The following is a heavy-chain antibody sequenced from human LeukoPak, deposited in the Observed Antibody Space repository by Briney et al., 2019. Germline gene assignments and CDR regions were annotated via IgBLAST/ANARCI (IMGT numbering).Heavy chain of an antibody. Sequence: PGRSLRLSCAASGFTFSSYAMHWVRQAPGKGLEWVAVISYDGSNKYYADSVKGRFTISRDNSKNTLYLQMNSLRAEDTAVYYCARASRVVRGVILYYFDYWGQGTLVTVSS. V-gene: IGHV3-30-3*01. CDR3: ARASRVVRGVILYYFDY. CDR2: ISYDGSNK. J-gene: IGHJ4*02. D-gene: IGHD3-10*01. CDR1: GFTFSSYA.